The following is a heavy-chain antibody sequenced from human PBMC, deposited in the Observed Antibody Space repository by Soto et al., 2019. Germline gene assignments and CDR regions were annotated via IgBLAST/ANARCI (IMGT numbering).Heavy chain of an antibody. CDR3: AIEYSVAVGAPGY. V-gene: IGHV3-7*01. CDR1: GFIFSAYW. D-gene: IGHD4-4*01. CDR2: INRGASGT. J-gene: IGHJ4*02. Sequence: GWSLRLSCAGSGFIFSAYWMSWVRHAPGKGLEWVAVINRGASGTHYVDSVKGRFTISRDNAKNSLYLQMNSLRTEDTSVYYCAIEYSVAVGAPGYWGQGILVTVSS.